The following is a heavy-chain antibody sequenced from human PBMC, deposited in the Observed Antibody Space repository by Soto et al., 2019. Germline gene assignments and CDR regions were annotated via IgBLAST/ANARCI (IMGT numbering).Heavy chain of an antibody. D-gene: IGHD4-4*01. CDR1: GFTFSSYA. J-gene: IGHJ4*02. CDR2: ISGSGGST. V-gene: IGHV3-23*01. CDR3: AKDMATVTKTPHDY. Sequence: HPGGSLRLSCAASGFTFSSYAMSWVRQAPGKGLEWVSAISGSGGSTYYADSVKGRFTISRDNSKNTLYLQMNSLRAEDTAVYYCAKDMATVTKTPHDYWGQGTLVTVSS.